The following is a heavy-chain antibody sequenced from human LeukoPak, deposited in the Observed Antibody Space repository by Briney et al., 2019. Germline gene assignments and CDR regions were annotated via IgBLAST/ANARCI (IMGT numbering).Heavy chain of an antibody. Sequence: SETLSLTCSVSGGSISGHYWSWVRQPPGKGLEWIGYIYYSGSTNYNPSLKSRVTISVDTSKIQFSLKLSSVTAADTAVYYCARGPPYYDSTGDNAFDIWGQGTMVTVSS. CDR3: ARGPPYYDSTGDNAFDI. CDR2: IYYSGST. CDR1: GGSISGHY. V-gene: IGHV4-59*11. D-gene: IGHD3-22*01. J-gene: IGHJ3*02.